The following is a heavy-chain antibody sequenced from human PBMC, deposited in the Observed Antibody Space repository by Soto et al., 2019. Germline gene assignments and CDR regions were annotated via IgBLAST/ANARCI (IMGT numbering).Heavy chain of an antibody. CDR2: INPNSGGT. Sequence: ASVKASSRASGYTFTGYYMHWVRKAPGKGLEWMGWINPNSGGTNYAQNIQGWVTMTRDTSISPAYMELGRLRSDDTAVYYCARDRGTAMVKRAEYYIDDWGQGTLVTVSS. V-gene: IGHV1-2*04. CDR1: GYTFTGYY. CDR3: ARDRGTAMVKRAEYYIDD. D-gene: IGHD5-18*01. J-gene: IGHJ4*01.